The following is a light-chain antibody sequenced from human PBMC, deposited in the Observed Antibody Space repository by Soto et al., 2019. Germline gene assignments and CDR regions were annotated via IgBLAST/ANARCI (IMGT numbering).Light chain of an antibody. CDR2: EVS. J-gene: IGLJ1*01. CDR3: SSYTATNTYV. CDR1: SSDVGGYNY. Sequence: QSALTQPASVSGSPGQSITISCTGTSSDVGGYNYVSWYQQHSGKAPKLIIYEVSKRPSGVSNRFSGSKSGNTASLTISGLQAEDEADYYCSSYTATNTYVFGTGTKLTV. V-gene: IGLV2-14*01.